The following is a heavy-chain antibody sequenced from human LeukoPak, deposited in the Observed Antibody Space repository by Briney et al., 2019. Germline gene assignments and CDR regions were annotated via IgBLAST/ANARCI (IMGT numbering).Heavy chain of an antibody. CDR2: IYTSGST. J-gene: IGHJ6*03. CDR1: GGSISGYY. D-gene: IGHD2-15*01. Sequence: SETLSLTCTVSGGSISGYYWSWIRQPAGKGLEWMGRIYTSGSTNYNPSLKSRVTISVDTSKNQFSLKLSSVTAADTAVYYCARVFRWSQPAYYYYYYMDVWGKGTTVTVSS. CDR3: ARVFRWSQPAYYYYYYMDV. V-gene: IGHV4-4*07.